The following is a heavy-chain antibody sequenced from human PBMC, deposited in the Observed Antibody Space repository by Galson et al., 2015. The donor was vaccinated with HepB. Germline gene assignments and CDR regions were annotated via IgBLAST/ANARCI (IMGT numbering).Heavy chain of an antibody. CDR3: TRHSVVVTAIRGYYYYGMDV. J-gene: IGHJ6*02. D-gene: IGHD2-21*02. V-gene: IGHV3-73*01. Sequence: SLRLSCATSGFTFSGSAMHWVRQASGKGLEWVGRIRSKANSYATAYAASVKGRFTISRDDSKNTAYLQMNSLKTEDTAVYYCTRHSVVVTAIRGYYYYGMDVWGRGTTVTVSS. CDR1: GFTFSGSA. CDR2: IRSKANSYAT.